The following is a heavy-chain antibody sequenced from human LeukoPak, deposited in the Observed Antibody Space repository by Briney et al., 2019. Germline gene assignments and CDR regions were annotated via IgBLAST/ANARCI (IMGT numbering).Heavy chain of an antibody. CDR1: GYTFTGYY. J-gene: IGHJ3*02. CDR3: ARAGYYDSSGYYYDYAFDI. D-gene: IGHD3-22*01. V-gene: IGHV1-2*02. CDR2: INPNSGGT. Sequence: ASVKVSCKASGYTFTGYYMHWVRQAPGQGLEWMGWINPNSGGTNYARKFQGRVTMTRDTSISTAYMELSRLRSDDTAVYYGARAGYYDSSGYYYDYAFDIWGQGTMVTVSS.